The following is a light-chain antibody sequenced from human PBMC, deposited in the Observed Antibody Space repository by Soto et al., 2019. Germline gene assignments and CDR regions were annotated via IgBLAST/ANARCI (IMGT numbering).Light chain of an antibody. CDR1: QNIFSW. CDR3: QHYDSYPWT. Sequence: DIQMTQSPSTLSASVGDRVTITCRASQNIFSWLAWHQQKPGKAPKLLIFDVPHLVSGVPSRFSGSGSGTEFTLTINSLQPDDFATYYCQHYDSYPWTFGQGTKVEIK. J-gene: IGKJ1*01. V-gene: IGKV1-5*01. CDR2: DVP.